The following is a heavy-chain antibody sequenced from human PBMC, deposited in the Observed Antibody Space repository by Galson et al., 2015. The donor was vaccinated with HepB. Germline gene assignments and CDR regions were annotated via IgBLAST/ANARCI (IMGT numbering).Heavy chain of an antibody. CDR3: ARRRGDYYDNPYYFDS. J-gene: IGHJ4*02. CDR2: MYKSGNT. Sequence: SETLSLTCTVSSGSLSSYYWSWIRQPPGKGLEWIGYMYKSGNTNYNPSLKSRVTISIDTSKNQFSLKLSSVTAADTAVYYCARRRGDYYDNPYYFDSWGQGTLVTVSS. CDR1: SGSLSSYY. D-gene: IGHD3-22*01. V-gene: IGHV4-59*08.